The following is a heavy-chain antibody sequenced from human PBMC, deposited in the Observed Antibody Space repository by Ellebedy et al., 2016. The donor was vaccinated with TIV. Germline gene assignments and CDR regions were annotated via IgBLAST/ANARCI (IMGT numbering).Heavy chain of an antibody. D-gene: IGHD6-13*01. CDR3: ARDPGSWLTDY. Sequence: AASVKVSCKTSGYTFTTHGVSWVREAPGQGLEWMGWVSGYNGNTQYAQKFQGRVTMTTDTSTTTAYMELRSLRSDDTAVYYCARDPGSWLTDYWGQGTLVTASS. V-gene: IGHV1-18*04. J-gene: IGHJ4*02. CDR1: GYTFTTHG. CDR2: VSGYNGNT.